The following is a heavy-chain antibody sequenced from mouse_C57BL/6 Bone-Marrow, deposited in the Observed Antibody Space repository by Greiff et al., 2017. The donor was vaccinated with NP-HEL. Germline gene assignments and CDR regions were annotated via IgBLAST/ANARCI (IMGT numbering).Heavy chain of an antibody. CDR1: GYAFSSSW. CDR3: APMMVTSDY. J-gene: IGHJ2*01. D-gene: IGHD2-3*01. CDR2: IYPGDGDT. Sequence: VQLQESGPELVKPGASVKISCKASGYAFSSSWMNWVKQRPGKGLEWIGRIYPGDGDTNYNGKFKGKATLTADKSSSTAYMQLSSLTSEDSAVYFCAPMMVTSDYWGQGTTLTVSS. V-gene: IGHV1-82*01.